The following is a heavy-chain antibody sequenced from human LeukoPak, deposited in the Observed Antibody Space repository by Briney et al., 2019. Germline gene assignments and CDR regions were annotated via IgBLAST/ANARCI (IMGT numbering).Heavy chain of an antibody. CDR1: GGSISSSSYY. V-gene: IGHV4-39*07. J-gene: IGHJ4*02. CDR3: ARGRLVITTYFDY. D-gene: IGHD3-9*01. Sequence: SETLSLTCTVSGGSISSSSYYWGWIRQPPGKGLEWIGSIYYSGSTYYNPSLKSRVTISVDTSKNQFSLKLSSVTAADTAVYYCARGRLVITTYFDYWGQGTLVTVSS. CDR2: IYYSGST.